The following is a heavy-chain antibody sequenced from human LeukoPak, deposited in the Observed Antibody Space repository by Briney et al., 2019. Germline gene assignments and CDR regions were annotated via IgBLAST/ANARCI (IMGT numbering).Heavy chain of an antibody. V-gene: IGHV1-18*01. CDR1: GYTFTSYG. Sequence: ASVKVSCKASGYTFTSYGISWVRQAPGQGLEWMRWISAYNGNTNYAQKLQGRVTMTTDTSTSTAYMELRSLRSDDTAVYYCARDRSGTDFWGGYWESYYYYYYMDVWGKGTTVTVSS. CDR2: ISAYNGNT. CDR3: ARDRSGTDFWGGYWESYYYYYYMDV. J-gene: IGHJ6*03. D-gene: IGHD3-3*01.